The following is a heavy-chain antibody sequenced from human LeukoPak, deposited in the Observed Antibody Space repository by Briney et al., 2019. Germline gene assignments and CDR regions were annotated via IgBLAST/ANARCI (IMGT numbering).Heavy chain of an antibody. D-gene: IGHD6-13*01. CDR3: ARLGISAADTFDY. V-gene: IGHV4-34*01. CDR1: GGSFSGYY. J-gene: IGHJ4*02. CDR2: INHSGST. Sequence: PSETLSLTCAVYGGSFSGYYWSWIRQPPGKGLEWIGEINHSGSTNYNPSLKSRVTISVDTSKNQFSLKLSSVTAADTAVYYCARLGISAADTFDYWGQGTLVTVSS.